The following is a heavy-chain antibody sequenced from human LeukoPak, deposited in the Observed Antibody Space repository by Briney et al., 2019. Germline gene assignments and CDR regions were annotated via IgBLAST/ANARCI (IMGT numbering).Heavy chain of an antibody. Sequence: ASVKVSCKVSGYTLTELSMHWVRQAPGKGLEWMGGFDPEDGETIYAQKFQGRVTMTEDTSTDTAYMELSSLRSEDTAVYYCATATYSYGSGSYASETNPQLYDYWGQGTLVTVSS. CDR1: GYTLTELS. V-gene: IGHV1-24*01. J-gene: IGHJ4*02. CDR2: FDPEDGET. D-gene: IGHD3-10*01. CDR3: ATATYSYGSGSYASETNPQLYDY.